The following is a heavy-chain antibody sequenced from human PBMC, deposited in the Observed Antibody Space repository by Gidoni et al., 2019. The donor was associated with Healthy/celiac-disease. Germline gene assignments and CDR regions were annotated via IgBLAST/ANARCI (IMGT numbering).Heavy chain of an antibody. CDR2: IYLIWST. CDR1: GGSISSSNW. J-gene: IGHJ5*02. D-gene: IGHD2-2*01. Sequence: QVQLQESGPGLVKPSGTLSLTCAVSGGSISSSNWWGWVRQPPGKGLEWIGEIYLIWSTNYNPSLKSRVTISEDKSKNQFSLKPSSVTAADTAVYYCAGEEGVVVPAAMSGSNWFDPWGQGTLVTVSS. CDR3: AGEEGVVVPAAMSGSNWFDP. V-gene: IGHV4-4*02.